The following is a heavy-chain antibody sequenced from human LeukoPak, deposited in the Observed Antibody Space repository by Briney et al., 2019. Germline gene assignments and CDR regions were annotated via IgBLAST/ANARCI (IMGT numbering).Heavy chain of an antibody. D-gene: IGHD6-13*01. CDR2: IIPIFGTA. CDR1: GGTFSSYA. V-gene: IGHV1-69*01. CDR3: ARREVKAAPDDYYYYGMDV. Sequence: ASVKVSCKASGGTFSSYAISWVRQAPGQGLEWMGGIIPIFGTANYAQKFQGRVTITAGESTSTAYMELSSLRSEDTAVYYCARREVKAAPDDYYYYGMDVWGKGTTVTVSS. J-gene: IGHJ6*04.